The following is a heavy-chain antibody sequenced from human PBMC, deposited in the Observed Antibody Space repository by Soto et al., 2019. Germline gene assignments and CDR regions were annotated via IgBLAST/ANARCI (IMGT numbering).Heavy chain of an antibody. Sequence: GGSLRLSCEASGFTFSRVSLNWVRQVPGKGLEWVASISSASTETWYADSVKGRFIISRDNAQNSLFLQMNTLRPEDSAIYYCVGVAYWGPGAQVSVCS. CDR3: VGVAY. J-gene: IGHJ4*02. CDR1: GFTFSRVS. V-gene: IGHV3-21*01. CDR2: ISSASTET.